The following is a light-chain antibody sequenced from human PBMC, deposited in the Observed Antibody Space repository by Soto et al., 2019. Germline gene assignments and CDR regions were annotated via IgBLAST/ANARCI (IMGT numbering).Light chain of an antibody. Sequence: EIVMTQSPATLSVSPVERATLSCMASQTVTSSYLAWYQQKPGQAPRLLIYGASIRATGIPDRFSGSGSGTDFTLTISRLEPEDFAVYYCQQFVSSPITFGGGTKVDIK. CDR3: QQFVSSPIT. CDR1: QTVTSSY. CDR2: GAS. V-gene: IGKV3-20*01. J-gene: IGKJ4*01.